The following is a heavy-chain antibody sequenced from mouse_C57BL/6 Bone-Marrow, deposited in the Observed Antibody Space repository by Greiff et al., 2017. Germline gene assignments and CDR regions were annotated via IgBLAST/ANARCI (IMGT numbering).Heavy chain of an antibody. Sequence: QVQLQQSGADLVLPGASVKLSCKASGYTFTSYWMHWVKQRPGQGLEWIGEIDPSDSYTNYNQKFKGKSTLTVDKSSSKAYMQLSSLTSEDSAVYYCARSGGYYRFAYWGQGTLVTVSA. CDR2: IDPSDSYT. V-gene: IGHV1-69*01. CDR3: ARSGGYYRFAY. D-gene: IGHD2-3*01. CDR1: GYTFTSYW. J-gene: IGHJ3*01.